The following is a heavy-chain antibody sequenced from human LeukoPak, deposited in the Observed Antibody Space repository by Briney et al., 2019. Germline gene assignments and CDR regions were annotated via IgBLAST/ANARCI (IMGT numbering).Heavy chain of an antibody. CDR1: GFTVSSNY. D-gene: IGHD2/OR15-2a*01. J-gene: IGHJ4*02. Sequence: PGGSLRLSCAASGFTVSSNYMSWVRQAPGKGLEWVAVISYDGSNKYYADSVKGRFTISRDNSKNTLYLQMNSLRAEDTAVYYCARGTTYDWGQGTLVTVSS. CDR3: ARGTTYD. V-gene: IGHV3-30*03. CDR2: ISYDGSNK.